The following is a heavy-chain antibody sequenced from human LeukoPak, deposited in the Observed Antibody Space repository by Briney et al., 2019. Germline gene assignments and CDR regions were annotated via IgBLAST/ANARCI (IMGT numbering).Heavy chain of an antibody. CDR2: IYYSGST. D-gene: IGHD3-22*01. CDR1: GGSISGYY. V-gene: IGHV4-59*08. J-gene: IGHJ2*01. CDR3: ARLRGRPYYESGRYFDL. Sequence: SETLSLTCAVSGGSISGYYWSWIRQPPGKGLEWIGYIYYSGSTNYNPSLKSRVTISVDTSKNQFSLKLSSVTAADTAVYYCARLRGRPYYESGRYFDLWGRGTLVTVSS.